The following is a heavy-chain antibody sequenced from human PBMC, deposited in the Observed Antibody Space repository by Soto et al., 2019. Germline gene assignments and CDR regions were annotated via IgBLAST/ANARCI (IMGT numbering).Heavy chain of an antibody. CDR2: ISAYNGNT. CDR1: GYTFTSYG. V-gene: IGHV1-18*01. D-gene: IGHD3-22*01. CDR3: ARDRTRDYYDTSDYISEVGAFDI. Sequence: GASVKVSCKASGYTFTSYGISWVRQAPGQGLEWMGWISAYNGNTNYAQKLQGRVTMTTDTSTSTAYMELSSLRSEDTAVYYCARDRTRDYYDTSDYISEVGAFDIWGQGTMLTVSS. J-gene: IGHJ3*02.